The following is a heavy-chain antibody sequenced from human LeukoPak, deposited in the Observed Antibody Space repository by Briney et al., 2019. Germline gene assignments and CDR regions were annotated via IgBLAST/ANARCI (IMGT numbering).Heavy chain of an antibody. CDR1: GYTFIVYH. D-gene: IGHD1-1*01. J-gene: IGHJ4*02. Sequence: GPSVKVSCKASGYTFIVYHMHWVRQAPGQGLEWMGWINPNSGDTNFAQKFQGRVTMTRDTSISTVYMELSRLTSDDTAVYYCARADWSMLEYWGQGTLVTVSS. CDR3: ARADWSMLEY. CDR2: INPNSGDT. V-gene: IGHV1-2*02.